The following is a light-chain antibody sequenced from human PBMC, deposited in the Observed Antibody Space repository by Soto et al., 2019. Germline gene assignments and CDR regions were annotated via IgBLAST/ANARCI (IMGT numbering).Light chain of an antibody. CDR3: SSYTTIGTLV. CDR1: SSDVGGYNY. V-gene: IGLV2-14*01. Sequence: QSALTQPASVSGSPGQSITISCTGTSSDVGGYNYVSWYQQHAGKAPKLMIYEVSNRPSGVSNRFSGSKSGNTASLTISGLQAEDEADYYCSSYTTIGTLVFGGGTKVTVL. J-gene: IGLJ2*01. CDR2: EVS.